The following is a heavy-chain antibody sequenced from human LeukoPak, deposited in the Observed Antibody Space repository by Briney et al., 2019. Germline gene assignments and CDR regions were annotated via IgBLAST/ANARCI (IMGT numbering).Heavy chain of an antibody. CDR2: IYYSGST. CDR1: GGSISSGDYY. J-gene: IGHJ5*02. CDR3: ARARIWFGEAIADAWFDP. Sequence: SGPTLVKPSQTLSLTCTVSGGSISSGDYYWSWVRQPPGKGLEWIGYIYYSGSTYYNPSLKSRVTISVDTSKNQFSLKLSSVTAADTDVYYCARARIWFGEAIADAWFDPWGQGTLVTVSS. D-gene: IGHD3-10*01. V-gene: IGHV4-30-4*08.